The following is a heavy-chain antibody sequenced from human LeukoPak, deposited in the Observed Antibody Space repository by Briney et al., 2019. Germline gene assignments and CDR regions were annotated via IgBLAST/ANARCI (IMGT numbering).Heavy chain of an antibody. D-gene: IGHD6-13*01. J-gene: IGHJ6*03. Sequence: PSETLSLTCTVSGGSMSSNSYYWGWIRQPPGEGLEWIGSIYNSGSTYYNPSLKSRVTISVDTSKNRFSLKLSSVTAADTAVYCCARLPPAAAGIYYYYYHMDVWGKGTTVTVSS. V-gene: IGHV4-39*01. CDR3: ARLPPAAAGIYYYYYHMDV. CDR2: IYNSGST. CDR1: GGSMSSNSYY.